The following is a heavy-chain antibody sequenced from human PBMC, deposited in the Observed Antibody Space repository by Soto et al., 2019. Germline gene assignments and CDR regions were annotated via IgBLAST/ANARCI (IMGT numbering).Heavy chain of an antibody. CDR1: GGSISSSSYY. CDR3: ARYKIYYYDSSGYYDAFDI. J-gene: IGHJ3*02. D-gene: IGHD3-22*01. V-gene: IGHV4-61*01. Sequence: SETLSLTCTVSGGSISSSSYYWSWIRQPPGKGLEWIGYIYYSGSTNYNPSLKSRVTISVDTSKNQFSLKLSSVTAADTAVYYCARYKIYYYDSSGYYDAFDIWGQGTMVTVSS. CDR2: IYYSGST.